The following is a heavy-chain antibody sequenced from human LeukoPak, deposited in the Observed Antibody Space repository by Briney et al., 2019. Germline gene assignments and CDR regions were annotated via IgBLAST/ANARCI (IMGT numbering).Heavy chain of an antibody. CDR2: IYYSGST. V-gene: IGHV4-59*01. CDR3: ARGDYDYTFSGGFDY. J-gene: IGHJ4*02. D-gene: IGHD4-4*01. CDR1: GGSISSYY. Sequence: SETLSLTCTVSGGSISSYYWSWIRQPPGKGLEWIGYIYYSGSTNYNPSLKSRVTISVDTSKNQFSLKLSSVPAADTAVYYCARGDYDYTFSGGFDYWGQGTLVTVSS.